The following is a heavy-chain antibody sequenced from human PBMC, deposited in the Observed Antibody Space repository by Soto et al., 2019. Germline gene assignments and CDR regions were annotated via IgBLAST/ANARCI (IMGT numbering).Heavy chain of an antibody. D-gene: IGHD5-18*01. J-gene: IGHJ3*01. V-gene: IGHV1-3*01. CDR3: ARDIQSVGPRANDALEV. Sequence: QVQLVQSGAELKKPGASVNISCTASGFTFTDNLINWVRQAPGQGLEWMGWINPDTGNTRYSETFQGRVTISRHSSASIAYLELSGLKNEDTALYFCARDIQSVGPRANDALEVWGQGTMITVSS. CDR2: INPDTGNT. CDR1: GFTFTDNL.